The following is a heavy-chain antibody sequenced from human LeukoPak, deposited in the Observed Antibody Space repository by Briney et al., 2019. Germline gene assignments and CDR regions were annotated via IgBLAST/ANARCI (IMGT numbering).Heavy chain of an antibody. D-gene: IGHD3-3*01. V-gene: IGHV1-69*05. J-gene: IGHJ4*02. CDR1: GGTFSSYA. CDR3: ARQVKGFLGYDY. CDR2: IIPIFGTA. Sequence: SVKVSCKASGGTFSSYAIRWVRQAPGQGLEWMGGIIPIFGTANYAQKFQGRVTITTDESTSTAYMELSSLRSEDTAVYYCARQVKGFLGYDYWGQGTLVTVSS.